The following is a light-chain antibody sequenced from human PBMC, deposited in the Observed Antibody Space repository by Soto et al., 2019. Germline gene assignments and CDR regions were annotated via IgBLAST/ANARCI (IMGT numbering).Light chain of an antibody. V-gene: IGLV1-51*01. Sequence: QSVLTQLHSVSASPGHQVTISCSGPASNIWNYYVSWYQQRPGEAPQLLIYDNNRRPSGIPDRFSGSRSDTSATLGITGLRTGDEADYYCRARSSSLNVYVFGTGTKVTVL. J-gene: IGLJ1*01. CDR2: DNN. CDR3: RARSSSLNVYV. CDR1: ASNIWNYY.